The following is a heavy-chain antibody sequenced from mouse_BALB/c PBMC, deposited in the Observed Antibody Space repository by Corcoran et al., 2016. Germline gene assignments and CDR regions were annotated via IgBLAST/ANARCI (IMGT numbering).Heavy chain of an antibody. J-gene: IGHJ2*01. D-gene: IGHD2-1*01. CDR2: INTETGEP. V-gene: IGHV9-2-1*01. CDR3: ARGDYGNYPFDY. Sequence: QIQLVQSGPELKKPGETVKISCKASGYTFTDYSMHWVKQAPGKGLKWMGWINTETGEPTYADDFKGRFAFSLETSVSTAYLQINNLKNEDTATYFCARGDYGNYPFDYWGQGTTLTVSS. CDR1: GYTFTDYS.